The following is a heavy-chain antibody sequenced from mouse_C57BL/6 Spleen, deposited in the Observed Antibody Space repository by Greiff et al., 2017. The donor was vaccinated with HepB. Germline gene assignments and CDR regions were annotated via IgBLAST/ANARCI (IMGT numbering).Heavy chain of an antibody. V-gene: IGHV1-81*01. CDR3: ARSGGNYYALDY. D-gene: IGHD2-1*01. Sequence: VHLVESGAELARPGASVKLSCKASGYTFTSYGISWVKQRTGQGLEWIGEIYPRSGNTYYNEKFKGKATLTADKSSSTAYMELRSLTSEDSAVYFCARSGGNYYALDYWGQGTTLTVSS. J-gene: IGHJ2*01. CDR2: IYPRSGNT. CDR1: GYTFTSYG.